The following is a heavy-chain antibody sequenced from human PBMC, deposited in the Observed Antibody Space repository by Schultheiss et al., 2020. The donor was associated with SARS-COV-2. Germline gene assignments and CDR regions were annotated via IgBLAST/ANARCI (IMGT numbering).Heavy chain of an antibody. D-gene: IGHD3-9*01. V-gene: IGHV1-69*13. Sequence: SVKVSCKASGYTFTNYHIHWVRQAPGQGLEWMGGIIPIFGTANYAQKFQGRVTITADESTSTAYMELSSLRSEDTAVYYCARGLRYYDILTGYYTPFSNFDYWGQGTLVTVSS. CDR2: IIPIFGTA. CDR1: GYTFTNYH. J-gene: IGHJ4*02. CDR3: ARGLRYYDILTGYYTPFSNFDY.